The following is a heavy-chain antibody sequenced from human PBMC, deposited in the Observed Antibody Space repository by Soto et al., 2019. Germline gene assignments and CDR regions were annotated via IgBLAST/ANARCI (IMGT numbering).Heavy chain of an antibody. J-gene: IGHJ4*02. D-gene: IGHD3-3*01. Sequence: ESGGGLVKPGGSLRLSCAASGFTFSSYSMNWVRQAPGKGLEWVSSISSSSSYIYYADSVKGRFTISRDNAKNSLYLQMNSLRAEDTAVYYCARVYGVPVYYFDYWGQGTLVTVSS. CDR2: ISSSSSYI. CDR1: GFTFSSYS. V-gene: IGHV3-21*01. CDR3: ARVYGVPVYYFDY.